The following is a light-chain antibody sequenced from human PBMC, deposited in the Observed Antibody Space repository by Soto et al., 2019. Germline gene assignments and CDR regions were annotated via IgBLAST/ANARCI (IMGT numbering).Light chain of an antibody. Sequence: QSALTQAPSSSAAPGQTVTIFCSGSPSNIGANFVFWYQHRPGTAPKLLIYRNNQRPSGVPDRFSGSKSGTSASLAISGLRAEDEAEFYCAPWDYGRTARFGGGTKVTLL. CDR2: RNN. CDR1: PSNIGANF. CDR3: APWDYGRTAR. J-gene: IGLJ3*02. V-gene: IGLV1-47*01.